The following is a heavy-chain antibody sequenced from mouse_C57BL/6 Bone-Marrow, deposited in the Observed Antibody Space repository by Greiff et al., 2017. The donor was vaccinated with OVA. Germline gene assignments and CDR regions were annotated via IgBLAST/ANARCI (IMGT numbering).Heavy chain of an antibody. CDR2: IFPGSGST. V-gene: IGHV1-75*01. J-gene: IGHJ2*01. CDR1: GYTFTDYY. D-gene: IGHD1-1*01. CDR3: ARDYGSSTLDY. Sequence: QVQLQQPGPELVKPGASVKISCKASGYTFTDYYINWVKQRPGQGLEWIGWIFPGSGSTYYNEKFKGKATLTVDKSSSTAYLLLSSLTSEDSAVYVCARDYGSSTLDYWGKGTTLTVSS.